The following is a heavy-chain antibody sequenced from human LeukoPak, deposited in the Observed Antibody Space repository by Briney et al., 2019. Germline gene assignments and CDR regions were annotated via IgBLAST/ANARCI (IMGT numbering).Heavy chain of an antibody. J-gene: IGHJ3*02. CDR1: GFTFSSYG. CDR3: AKDQGRYFDWFHDAFDI. V-gene: IGHV3-30*18. D-gene: IGHD3-9*01. CDR2: ISYDGSNK. Sequence: GGSLGLSCAASGFTFSSYGMHWVRQAPGKGLEWVAVISYDGSNKYYADSVKGRFTISRDNSKNTLYLQMNSLRAEDTAVYYCAKDQGRYFDWFHDAFDIWGQGTMVTVSS.